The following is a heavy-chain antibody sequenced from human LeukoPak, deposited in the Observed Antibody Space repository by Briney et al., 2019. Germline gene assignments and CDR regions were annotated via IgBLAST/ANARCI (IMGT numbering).Heavy chain of an antibody. CDR3: ARDLERLYPGGAFDI. CDR2: INPNSGGT. J-gene: IGHJ3*02. D-gene: IGHD3-16*02. CDR1: GYTFTGYY. Sequence: GASVKVSCKASGYTFTGYYMHWVRQAPGQGLEWMGWINPNSGGTNYAQNFQGRVTMTSDTSISTAYMELNSLRSDDTAVYYCARDLERLYPGGAFDIWGQGTMVTVSS. V-gene: IGHV1-2*02.